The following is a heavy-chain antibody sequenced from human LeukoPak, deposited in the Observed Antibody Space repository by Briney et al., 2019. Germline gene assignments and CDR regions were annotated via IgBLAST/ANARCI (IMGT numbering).Heavy chain of an antibody. V-gene: IGHV3-30*02. D-gene: IGHD4/OR15-4a*01. Sequence: GGSLRLSCAASGFIFIGYGMHGVRLAPGKGPEWVAFIRPNGHDTYYGDSVKGRFMISRDNSKNTVDLQMNSLRGDDTATYYCANEGAASWDVDVWGKGTTVTVSS. CDR1: GFIFIGYG. CDR2: IRPNGHDT. CDR3: ANEGAASWDVDV. J-gene: IGHJ6*04.